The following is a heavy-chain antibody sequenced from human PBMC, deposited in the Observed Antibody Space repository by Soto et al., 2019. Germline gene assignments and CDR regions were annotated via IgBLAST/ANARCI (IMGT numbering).Heavy chain of an antibody. CDR2: IYPGDSDT. J-gene: IGHJ4*02. D-gene: IGHD5-18*01. CDR3: ASDPRYTYGDY. CDR1: GYSFTSYW. Sequence: GESLKISCKGSGYSFTSYWIGWVRQMPGKGLEWMGIIYPGDSDTRYSPSFQGQVTISADKSISTVYMELSSLRSEDTAVYYCASDPRYTYGDYWGQGTLVTVSS. V-gene: IGHV5-51*01.